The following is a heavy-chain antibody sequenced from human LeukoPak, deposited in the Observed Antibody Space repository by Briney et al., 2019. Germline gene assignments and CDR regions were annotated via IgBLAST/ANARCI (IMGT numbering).Heavy chain of an antibody. CDR1: GFTFSSYA. CDR3: AKCTDRSGGWFWYYFDY. V-gene: IGHV3-23*01. Sequence: GGSLRLSCAASGFTFSSYAMSWVRQAPGKGLEWVSAIIGGDGTTYCAGSVKGRFTISRDNSKNTLYLQMNSLRAEDTAVYYCAKCTDRSGGWFWYYFDYWGQGTLVTVSS. J-gene: IGHJ4*02. CDR2: IIGGDGTT. D-gene: IGHD6-19*01.